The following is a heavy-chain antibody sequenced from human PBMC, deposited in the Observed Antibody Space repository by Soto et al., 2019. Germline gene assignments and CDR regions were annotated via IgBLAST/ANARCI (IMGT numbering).Heavy chain of an antibody. V-gene: IGHV3-21*02. Sequence: EVQLVESGGGLVKPGGSLRLSCAASGFTLSSYSMNWVRQAPGKGLEWVSSLSSSSSYIYYADSVKGRFTISRDNAKNSLYLHMDSLRSEDTAVYYCARIVSYYFDFWGQGTVVTVSS. CDR1: GFTLSSYS. CDR2: LSSSSSYI. D-gene: IGHD3-22*01. J-gene: IGHJ4*02. CDR3: ARIVSYYFDF.